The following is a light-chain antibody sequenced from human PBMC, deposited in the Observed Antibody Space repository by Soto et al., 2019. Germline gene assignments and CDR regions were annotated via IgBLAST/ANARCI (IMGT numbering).Light chain of an antibody. V-gene: IGKV3-15*01. CDR1: QSVSNN. J-gene: IGKJ4*01. Sequence: EIVMTQSPASLSVSPGERATLSCRASQSVSNNLAWFQQKPDQATMLLMYGASTRATDIPDRFSCSVSGTEFTLTISSLQSEEFAIYYCQQYNNWPLAFGGGTKVEIK. CDR3: QQYNNWPLA. CDR2: GAS.